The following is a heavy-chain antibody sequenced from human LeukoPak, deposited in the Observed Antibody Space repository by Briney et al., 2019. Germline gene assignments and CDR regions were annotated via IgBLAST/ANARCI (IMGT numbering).Heavy chain of an antibody. CDR2: VNQSGST. V-gene: IGHV4-34*01. CDR3: ARVNIAALSGYFDY. D-gene: IGHD6-6*01. Sequence: SETLSLTCAVYGGSLSGYYWSWIRQPPGKGLEWIGEVNQSGSTTYNPSLKSRVTISVDTSKNQFSLKLSSVTAADTAVYYCARVNIAALSGYFDYWGQGTLVTVSS. J-gene: IGHJ4*02. CDR1: GGSLSGYY.